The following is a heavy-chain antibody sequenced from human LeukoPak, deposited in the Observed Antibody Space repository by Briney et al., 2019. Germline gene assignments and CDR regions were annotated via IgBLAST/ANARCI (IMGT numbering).Heavy chain of an antibody. CDR1: GGSFSGYY. CDR3: ARGTKSRTDY. V-gene: IGHV4-34*01. CDR2: INHSGST. Sequence: SETLSLTCAVYGGSFSGYYWSWIRQPPGKGLEWIGEINHSGSTNYNPSLKSRVTISVDTSKNQFSLKLSSVTAADTTVYYCARGTKSRTDYWGQGTLVTVSS. J-gene: IGHJ4*02.